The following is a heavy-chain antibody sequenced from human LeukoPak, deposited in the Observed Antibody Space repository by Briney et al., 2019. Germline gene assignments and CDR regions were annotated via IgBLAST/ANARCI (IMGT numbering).Heavy chain of an antibody. V-gene: IGHV3-13*04. CDR2: IGTAGDT. Sequence: PGGSLRLSCAASGFTFSSYDMHWVRQATGKGLEWVSAIGTAGDTYYPGSVKGRFTISRDNSKNTLYLQMNSLRTEDTAVYYCARGGIDDYVWGSYPQGYWGQGTLVTVSS. J-gene: IGHJ4*02. CDR3: ARGGIDDYVWGSYPQGY. CDR1: GFTFSSYD. D-gene: IGHD3-16*01.